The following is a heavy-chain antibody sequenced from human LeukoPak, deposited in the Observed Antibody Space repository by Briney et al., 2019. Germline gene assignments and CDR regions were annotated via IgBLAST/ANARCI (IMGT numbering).Heavy chain of an antibody. D-gene: IGHD1-26*01. CDR2: IYPGDSDT. Sequence: GESLKISCKGSGYSFTSYWIGWVRQMPGKGLEWMGIIYPGDSDTRYSPSFQGQVTISADKSISTAYLQWSSLKASDSAMYYCASSLSGSYYVFDYWGQGTLVTVSS. V-gene: IGHV5-51*01. J-gene: IGHJ4*02. CDR1: GYSFTSYW. CDR3: ASSLSGSYYVFDY.